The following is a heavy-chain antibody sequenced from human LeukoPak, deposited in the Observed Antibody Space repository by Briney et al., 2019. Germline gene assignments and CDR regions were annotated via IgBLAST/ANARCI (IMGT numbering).Heavy chain of an antibody. J-gene: IGHJ6*03. D-gene: IGHD4-17*01. Sequence: PGGSLRLSCAASGFTFSTYEINWVRQAPGKGLEWLSHISTSGSSIHNADSVKGRFTISRDNAKNSLYLQINSLRVEDTAVYYCARDATTELGTVYMDVWGKGTTVTISS. CDR3: ARDATTELGTVYMDV. V-gene: IGHV3-48*03. CDR1: GFTFSTYE. CDR2: ISTSGSSI.